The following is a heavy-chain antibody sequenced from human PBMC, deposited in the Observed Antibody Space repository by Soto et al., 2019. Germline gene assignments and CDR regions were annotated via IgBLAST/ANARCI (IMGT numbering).Heavy chain of an antibody. CDR3: AKDRLDLPGSWFDP. V-gene: IGHV3-23*01. CDR1: GFTFSSYA. J-gene: IGHJ5*02. CDR2: ISGSGGST. Sequence: GGSLRLSCAASGFTFSSYAMSWVRQAPGKGLEWVSAISGSGGSTYYVDSVKGRFTIFRDNSKNTLYLQMNSLRAEDTAVYYCAKDRLDLPGSWFDPWGQGTLVTVSS. D-gene: IGHD6-25*01.